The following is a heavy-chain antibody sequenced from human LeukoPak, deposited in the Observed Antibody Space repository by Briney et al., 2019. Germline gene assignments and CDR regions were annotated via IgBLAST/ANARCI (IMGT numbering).Heavy chain of an antibody. CDR3: AKDPKASSSWYVVSDY. V-gene: IGHV3-23*01. D-gene: IGHD6-13*01. Sequence: GGSLRLSCAASGFTFSSYAMSWVRQAPGKGLEWVSAISGSGGSTYYADSVKGRFTISRDNSKNTLYLQMNSLRAEDTAVYYCAKDPKASSSWYVVSDYWGQGTLVTVSS. J-gene: IGHJ4*02. CDR1: GFTFSSYA. CDR2: ISGSGGST.